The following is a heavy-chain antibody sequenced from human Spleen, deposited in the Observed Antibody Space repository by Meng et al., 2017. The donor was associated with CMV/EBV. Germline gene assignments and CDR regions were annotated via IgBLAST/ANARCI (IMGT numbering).Heavy chain of an antibody. V-gene: IGHV3-21*01. CDR1: GFTFTTYS. CDR2: ISGSDSYI. Sequence: LSLTCAASGFTFTTYSMNWVRQAPGKGLEWVSSISGSDSYIYYADSVKGRFTISRDNAKNSLYLQMTSLRAEDTAVYYCARRGVIALAGTFDYWGQGSLVTVSS. J-gene: IGHJ4*02. D-gene: IGHD6-19*01. CDR3: ARRGVIALAGTFDY.